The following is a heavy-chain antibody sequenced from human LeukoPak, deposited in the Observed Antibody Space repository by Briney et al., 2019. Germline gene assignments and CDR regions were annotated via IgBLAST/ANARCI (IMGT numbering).Heavy chain of an antibody. CDR1: GGSISSSSYY. D-gene: IGHD3-22*01. CDR3: ARSSEGRYYYDSSGFSYYYYYMDV. J-gene: IGHJ6*03. CDR2: IYYSGST. V-gene: IGHV4-61*05. Sequence: SETLSLTCTVSGGSISSSSYYWGWIRQPPGKGLEWIGYIYYSGSTYYNPSLRSRVTISVDTSKNQFSLKLSSVTAADTAVYYCARSSEGRYYYDSSGFSYYYYYMDVWGKGTTVTISS.